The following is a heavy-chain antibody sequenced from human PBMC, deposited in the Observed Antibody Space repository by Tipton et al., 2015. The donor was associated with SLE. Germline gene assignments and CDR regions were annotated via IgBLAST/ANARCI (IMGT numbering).Heavy chain of an antibody. CDR3: AKGGSYYDY. CDR2: IGYDGSNK. D-gene: IGHD3-16*01. Sequence: SLRLSCAAPGFTFSSYGMHWVRQAPGKGLEWVAVIGYDGSNKYYADSVQGRFTISRDNSMNTLYLQMNSLRAEDTAVYYCAKGGSYYDYWGQGALVTVSS. CDR1: GFTFSSYG. J-gene: IGHJ4*02. V-gene: IGHV3-33*06.